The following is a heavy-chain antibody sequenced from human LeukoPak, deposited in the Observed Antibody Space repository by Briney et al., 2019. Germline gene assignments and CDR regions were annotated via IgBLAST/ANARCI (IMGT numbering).Heavy chain of an antibody. CDR2: IYSSGST. CDR1: GFTFSSYE. D-gene: IGHD1-26*01. J-gene: IGHJ4*02. CDR3: AKSGGYGLIDY. Sequence: GSLRLSCAASGFTFSSYEMNWVRQPPGKGLEWIGNIYSSGSTYYNASLQSRVTISIDTSKNKFSLRLNSVTAADTAMYYCAKSGGYGLIDYWGQGTRVTVSS. V-gene: IGHV4-59*04.